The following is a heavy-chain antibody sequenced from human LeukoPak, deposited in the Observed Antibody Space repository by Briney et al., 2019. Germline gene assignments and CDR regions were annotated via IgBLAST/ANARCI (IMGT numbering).Heavy chain of an antibody. D-gene: IGHD1-26*01. V-gene: IGHV3-9*01. CDR1: GFTFDDYA. Sequence: PGGSLRLSCAASGFTFDDYAMHWVRQAPGKGLEWVSGISWNSGSIGYADSVKGRFIISRDNAKNSLYLQMNSLRAEDTALYYCAEGMGATKRAEGAFDYWGQGTLVTVSS. CDR2: ISWNSGSI. J-gene: IGHJ4*02. CDR3: AEGMGATKRAEGAFDY.